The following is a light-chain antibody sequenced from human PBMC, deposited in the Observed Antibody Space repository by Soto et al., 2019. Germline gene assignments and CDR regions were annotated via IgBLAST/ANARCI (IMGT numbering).Light chain of an antibody. CDR3: HQYGSSPWT. V-gene: IGKV3-20*01. CDR2: SAS. Sequence: ETVLTQSPGTLSLSPGERATLSCRASQSAFSSYLAWFQKKPGQAPRLLIYSASSRATGVPDRFSGSGSGTDFTLTISRLEPEDFGVYYCHQYGSSPWTLGQGTKVEIK. CDR1: QSAFSSY. J-gene: IGKJ1*01.